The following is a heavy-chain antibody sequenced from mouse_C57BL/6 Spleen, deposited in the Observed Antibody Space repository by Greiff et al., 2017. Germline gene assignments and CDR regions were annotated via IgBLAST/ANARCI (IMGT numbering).Heavy chain of an antibody. J-gene: IGHJ4*01. D-gene: IGHD1-1*01. CDR1: GFTFSDYY. V-gene: IGHV5-16*01. CDR3: ARESTVVDAIDY. CDR2: INYDGSST. Sequence: EVQLVESEGGLVQPGSSMKLSCTASGFTFSDYYMAWVRQVPEKGLEWVANINYDGSSTYYLDSLKSRFIISRDNAKNILYLQMSSLKSEDTATYYCARESTVVDAIDYWGKGTSVTVSS.